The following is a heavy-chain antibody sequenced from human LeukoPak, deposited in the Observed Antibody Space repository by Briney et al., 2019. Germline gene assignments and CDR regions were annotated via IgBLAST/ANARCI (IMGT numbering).Heavy chain of an antibody. D-gene: IGHD2-2*03. CDR1: GFTFSSYY. CDR2: IKSDGSVT. V-gene: IGHV3-74*01. CDR3: ARDWIDRGTFDP. Sequence: GGSLRLSCAASGFTFSSYYMHWVRQAPGKGLVWVSRIKSDGSVTGYADSVKGRFTISRDNAKNTVFLQMNSLRAEDTAVYYCARDWIDRGTFDPWGQGTLVTVSS. J-gene: IGHJ5*02.